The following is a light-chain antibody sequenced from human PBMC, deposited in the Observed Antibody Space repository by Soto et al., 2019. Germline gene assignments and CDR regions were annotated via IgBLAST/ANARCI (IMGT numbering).Light chain of an antibody. CDR1: QSVSGD. CDR2: GAS. J-gene: IGKJ1*01. Sequence: EIVMTQSPATLSVSPGERATLSCRASQSVSGDVAWDQQKPGQAPRLLIYGASTRATGFPARFSGSGSGTEFSLTSSSLQPEDFAVYYCQQHNDWLWTLGLGTKVEIK. CDR3: QQHNDWLWT. V-gene: IGKV3-15*01.